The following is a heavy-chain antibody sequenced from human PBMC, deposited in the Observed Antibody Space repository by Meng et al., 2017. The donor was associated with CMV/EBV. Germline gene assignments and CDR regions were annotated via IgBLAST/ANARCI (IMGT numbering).Heavy chain of an antibody. Sequence: KVSCKASGYTLTSYGISWMRQAPGKGLEWMGWINAYNGNTSDAQKLQGRVTMTTDTSTSTAYMELRSLRSDDTAVYYCARDHLGFDPWGQGTLVTVSS. CDR1: GYTLTSYG. J-gene: IGHJ5*02. CDR2: INAYNGNT. CDR3: ARDHLGFDP. V-gene: IGHV1-18*01.